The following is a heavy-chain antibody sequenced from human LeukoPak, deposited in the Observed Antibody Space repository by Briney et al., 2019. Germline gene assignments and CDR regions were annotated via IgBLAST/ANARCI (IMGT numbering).Heavy chain of an antibody. CDR2: ISSSGSTI. V-gene: IGHV3-48*03. Sequence: GGSLRLSCAASGFTFSSYEMNWVRQAPGKGLEWVSYISSSGSTIYYADSVKGRFTISRDNAKNSLYLQMNSLRAKDTAVYYCARARGEWPVVFDYWGQGTLVTVSS. J-gene: IGHJ4*02. CDR1: GFTFSSYE. CDR3: ARARGEWPVVFDY. D-gene: IGHD6-19*01.